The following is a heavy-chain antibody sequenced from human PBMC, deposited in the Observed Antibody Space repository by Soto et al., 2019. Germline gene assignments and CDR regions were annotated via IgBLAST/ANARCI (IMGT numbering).Heavy chain of an antibody. V-gene: IGHV1-69*13. CDR3: ARDSFTGQPPYSYYGLDV. Sequence: SVKVSCKASGGTFSSYAISWVRQAPGQGLEWMGGIIPIFGTANYAQKFQGRVTITADESTSTAYMELSSLRSEDTAVYYCARDSFTGQPPYSYYGLDVWGQGTTVTVSS. D-gene: IGHD7-27*01. CDR1: GGTFSSYA. CDR2: IIPIFGTA. J-gene: IGHJ6*02.